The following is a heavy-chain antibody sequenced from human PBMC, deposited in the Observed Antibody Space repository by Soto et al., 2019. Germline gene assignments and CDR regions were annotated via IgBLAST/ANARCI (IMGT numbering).Heavy chain of an antibody. J-gene: IGHJ5*02. Sequence: QVQLVQSGAEVKKPGASVKVSCKASGYTFISYDINWVRQATGQGLEWMGWMNPNSGNTGYAQKCQGRATMSRNTSIRTAYMEQSSLRSEDTALYYCARGGEWFGAFEPWGQGTLVTVSS. CDR2: MNPNSGNT. CDR3: ARGGEWFGAFEP. CDR1: GYTFISYD. D-gene: IGHD3-10*01. V-gene: IGHV1-8*01.